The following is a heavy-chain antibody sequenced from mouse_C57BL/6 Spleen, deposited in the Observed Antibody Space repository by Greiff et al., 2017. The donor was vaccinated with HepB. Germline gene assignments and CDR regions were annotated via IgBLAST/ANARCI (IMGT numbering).Heavy chain of an antibody. CDR2: ISYDGSN. V-gene: IGHV3-6*01. CDR3: ARGRIYYGNYDWFAY. CDR1: GYSITSGYY. Sequence: EVHLVESGPGLVKPSQSLSLTCSVTGYSITSGYYWNWIRQFPGNKLEWMGYISYDGSNNYNPSLKNRISITRDTSKNQFFLKLNSVTTEDTATYYCARGRIYYGNYDWFAYWGQGTLVTVSA. D-gene: IGHD2-1*01. J-gene: IGHJ3*01.